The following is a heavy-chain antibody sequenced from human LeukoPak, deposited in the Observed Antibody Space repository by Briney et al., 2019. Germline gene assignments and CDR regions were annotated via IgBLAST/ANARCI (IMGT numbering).Heavy chain of an antibody. Sequence: SGPTLVNPTQTLTLTCTFSGFSLSTSGVGVGWIRQPPGKALEWLALIYWDDDKRYSPSLKSRLTITKDTSKNQVVLTMTNMDPVGTATYYCTHRSYGDYVLASWGQGTLVTVSS. J-gene: IGHJ5*02. V-gene: IGHV2-5*02. D-gene: IGHD4-17*01. CDR1: GFSLSTSGVG. CDR3: THRSYGDYVLAS. CDR2: IYWDDDK.